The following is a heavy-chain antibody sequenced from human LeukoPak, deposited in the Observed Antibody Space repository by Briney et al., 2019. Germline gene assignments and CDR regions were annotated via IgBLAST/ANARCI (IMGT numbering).Heavy chain of an antibody. CDR3: ARRVEMATINAPTDY. CDR1: GGTFSSYA. D-gene: IGHD5-24*01. V-gene: IGHV1-69*06. J-gene: IGHJ4*02. Sequence: SVKVSCKASGGTFSSYAISWVRQAPGQRLEWMGGIIPIFGTANYAQKFQGRVTITADKSTSTAYMELSSLRSEDTAVYYCARRVEMATINAPTDYWGQGTLVTVSS. CDR2: IIPIFGTA.